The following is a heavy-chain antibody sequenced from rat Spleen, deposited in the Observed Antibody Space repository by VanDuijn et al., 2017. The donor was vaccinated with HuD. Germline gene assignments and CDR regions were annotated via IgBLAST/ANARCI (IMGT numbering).Heavy chain of an antibody. V-gene: IGHV2-1*01. CDR3: TRSNWDLPYWYFDF. D-gene: IGHD5-1*01. CDR2: IWGAGST. CDR1: GLSLTSNS. J-gene: IGHJ1*01. Sequence: QVQLTESGPGLVQPSQTLSLTCTVSGLSLTSNSVHWVRQPPGKGPEWMGGIWGAGSTDYNSALKSRLSISRDTSKSQVFLKMNSLQTDDTAIYFCTRSNWDLPYWYFDFWGPGTMVTVSS.